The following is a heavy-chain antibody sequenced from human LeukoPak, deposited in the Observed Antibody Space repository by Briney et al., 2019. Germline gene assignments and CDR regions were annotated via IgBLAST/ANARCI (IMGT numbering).Heavy chain of an antibody. CDR2: IKQDGSEK. CDR3: ARGSRISYGGNDY. CDR1: GFTFSRYW. V-gene: IGHV3-7*04. Sequence: GRSLRLSCAASGFTFSRYWMSWVRQAPGKGLEWVANIKQDGSEKYYVDSVKGRFTISRDNAKNSLYLQMNSLRAEDTAVYYCARGSRISYGGNDYWGQGTLVTVSS. J-gene: IGHJ4*02. D-gene: IGHD4-23*01.